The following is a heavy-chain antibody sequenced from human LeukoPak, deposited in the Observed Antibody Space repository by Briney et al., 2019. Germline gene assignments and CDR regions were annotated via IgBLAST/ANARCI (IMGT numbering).Heavy chain of an antibody. V-gene: IGHV3-9*01. Sequence: HPGRSLRPSCAASGFTFDDYAMHWVRQAPGKGLEWVSGISWNSGSIGYADSVKGRFTISRDNAKNSLYLQMNSLRAEDTAVYYCARERVRGVIDYWGQGTLVTVSS. J-gene: IGHJ4*02. CDR2: ISWNSGSI. CDR3: ARERVRGVIDY. CDR1: GFTFDDYA. D-gene: IGHD3-10*01.